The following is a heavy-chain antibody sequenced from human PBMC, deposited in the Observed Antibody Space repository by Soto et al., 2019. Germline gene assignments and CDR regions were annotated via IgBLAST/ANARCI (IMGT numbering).Heavy chain of an antibody. J-gene: IGHJ4*02. CDR2: IYWDDDK. V-gene: IGHV2-5*02. CDR1: GFSLSTSGVG. CDR3: AHRPAPSAADYFFDY. D-gene: IGHD6-13*01. Sequence: QITLKESGPTLVKPTQTLTLTCTFSGFSLSTSGVGVGWIRQPPGKALEWLALIYWDDDKRYSPSLKSRLTITKYTSKNQVVLTMTNMDPVDTATYYCAHRPAPSAADYFFDYWGQGTLVTVSS.